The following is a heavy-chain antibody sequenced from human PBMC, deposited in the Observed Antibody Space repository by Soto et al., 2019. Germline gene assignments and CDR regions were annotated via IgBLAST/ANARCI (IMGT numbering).Heavy chain of an antibody. Sequence: EVQLVESGGGLVQPGGSLRLSCAASGFTFSSYSMNWVRQAPGKGLEWVSYISSSSSTIYYADSVKGRFTISGDDAKSSLYLALNGVSAEDTAVYFCASASSSWYAALRVDYWGQGTLVSVPS. CDR2: ISSSSSTI. CDR1: GFTFSSYS. J-gene: IGHJ4*02. D-gene: IGHD6-13*01. V-gene: IGHV3-48*01. CDR3: ASASSSWYAALRVDY.